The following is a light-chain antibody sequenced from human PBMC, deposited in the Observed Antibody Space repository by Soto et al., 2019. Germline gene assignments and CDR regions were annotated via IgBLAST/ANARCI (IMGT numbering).Light chain of an antibody. J-gene: IGKJ3*01. Sequence: DIVMTQSPDSLAVSLGESATINCKSSQSVLYSSNNKNYLAWYQQKPGQPPKLLIYWASTRESGVPDRFSGSGSGTDLTLTISSLQAEDVAVYYCQQYYSTPVTFGPGTKVDIK. V-gene: IGKV4-1*01. CDR1: QSVLYSSNNKNY. CDR2: WAS. CDR3: QQYYSTPVT.